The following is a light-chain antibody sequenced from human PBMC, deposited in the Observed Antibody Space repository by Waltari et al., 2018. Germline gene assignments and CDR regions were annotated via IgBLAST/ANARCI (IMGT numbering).Light chain of an antibody. J-gene: IGKJ1*01. CDR3: QQTYSNFRT. CDR2: AAS. Sequence: DIQMTQSPSSLSASVGDSVTIACRASQRISSYLNWYQQKPGQAPKLLNYAASSLESGVPSRFSGSGFGTDFTLTINSLQPEDFAVYYCQQTYSNFRTFGQGTKVDVK. V-gene: IGKV1-39*01. CDR1: QRISSY.